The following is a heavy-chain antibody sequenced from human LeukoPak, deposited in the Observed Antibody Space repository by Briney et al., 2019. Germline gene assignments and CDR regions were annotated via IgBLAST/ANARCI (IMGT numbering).Heavy chain of an antibody. V-gene: IGHV1-69-2*01. J-gene: IGHJ5*02. Sequence: ASVKVSCKASGYTFTDYYMHWVQQAPGKGLEWMGRVDPEDGETIYAEKFQGRVTITADTSTDTAYMELSSLRSEDTAVYYCATDRFRNSVAGQRSRWFDPWGQGTLVTVSS. D-gene: IGHD6-19*01. CDR3: ATDRFRNSVAGQRSRWFDP. CDR2: VDPEDGET. CDR1: GYTFTDYY.